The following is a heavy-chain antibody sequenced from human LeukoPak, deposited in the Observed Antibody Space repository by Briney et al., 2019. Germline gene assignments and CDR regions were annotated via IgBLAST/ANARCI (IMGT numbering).Heavy chain of an antibody. CDR1: GDSISDTRYH. CDR2: IYYSGAT. J-gene: IGHJ4*02. CDR3: AREIVSSVES. V-gene: IGHV4-39*02. Sequence: SETLSLTCTVSGDSISDTRYHWGWIRQPPGKGLEWIGSIYYSGATYYNPSLKSRVTISVDTSRNHFSLKLSSVTAADTAVYHCAREIVSSVESWGQGSLVTVSS. D-gene: IGHD6-6*01.